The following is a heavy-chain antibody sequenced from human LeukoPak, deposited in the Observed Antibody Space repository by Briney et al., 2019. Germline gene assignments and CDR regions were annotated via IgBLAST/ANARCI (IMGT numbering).Heavy chain of an antibody. CDR2: ISGSTGNR. CDR3: ARGTVGGNDYYYMDV. J-gene: IGHJ6*03. V-gene: IGHV1-18*01. Sequence: ASVTVSFKASGYTFTIYGINWVRQAPGQGLEWMGWISGSTGNRKYEQKIQGRVTLTTDTSTRTAYMELRSLRSDDTAVYYCARGTVGGNDYYYMDVWGKGTTVTVSS. CDR1: GYTFTIYG. D-gene: IGHD4-11*01.